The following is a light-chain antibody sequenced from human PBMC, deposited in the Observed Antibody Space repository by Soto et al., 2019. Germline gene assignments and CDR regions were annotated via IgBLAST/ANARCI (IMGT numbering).Light chain of an antibody. J-gene: IGLJ3*02. CDR1: SSNIGAGSV. V-gene: IGLV1-40*01. CDR3: QSYDSSLSGWV. Sequence: QSALTQPPSVSGAPGQRVTISCTGSSSNIGAGSVVHWYQQLPGTAPKLLIYGNSNRPSGVPDRFSGSKSGTSASLAITGLQAEDEADYYCQSYDSSLSGWVFGGGTQLTVL. CDR2: GNS.